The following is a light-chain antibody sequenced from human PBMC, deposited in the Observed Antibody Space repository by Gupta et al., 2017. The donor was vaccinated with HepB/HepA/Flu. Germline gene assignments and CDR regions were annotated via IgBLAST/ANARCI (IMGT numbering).Light chain of an antibody. V-gene: IGLV2-14*03. CDR3: SSYTSSGTWV. Sequence: QSTLPHPPPVSVSPAVGCTISCTGSSSDIGIYNYISWFQQHPAKAPKVVISNVHDRPSGVSNRFSGSKSGNTASLIISGLQAEDEADYYCSSYTSSGTWVFGGGTKLTVL. J-gene: IGLJ3*02. CDR1: SSDIGIYNY. CDR2: NVH.